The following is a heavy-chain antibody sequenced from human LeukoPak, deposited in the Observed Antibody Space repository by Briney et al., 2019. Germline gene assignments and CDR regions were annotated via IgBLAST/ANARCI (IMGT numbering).Heavy chain of an antibody. Sequence: SSETLSLTCTVSGGSFSSYYWSWIRQPPGKGLEWIGYIYYSGTTKYNPSLKSRVTISVDTSKNQFSLKLRNVTAADTAVYYCASSGWYRGYWGQGTLVTVSS. V-gene: IGHV4-59*12. CDR2: IYYSGTT. CDR1: GGSFSSYY. J-gene: IGHJ4*02. D-gene: IGHD6-19*01. CDR3: ASSGWYRGY.